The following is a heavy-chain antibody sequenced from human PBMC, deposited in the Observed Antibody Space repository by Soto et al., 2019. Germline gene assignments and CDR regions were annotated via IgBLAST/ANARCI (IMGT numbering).Heavy chain of an antibody. CDR3: ARENYDSSGYYYFYFDY. CDR2: IYYSGST. D-gene: IGHD3-22*01. J-gene: IGHJ4*02. Sequence: PSETLSLTCTVSGGSISSGGYYWSWIRQHPGKGLEWIGYIYYSGSTYYNPSLKSRVTISVDTSKNQFSLKLSSVTAADTAVYYCARENYDSSGYYYFYFDYWGQGTLVTVSS. CDR1: GGSISSGGYY. V-gene: IGHV4-31*03.